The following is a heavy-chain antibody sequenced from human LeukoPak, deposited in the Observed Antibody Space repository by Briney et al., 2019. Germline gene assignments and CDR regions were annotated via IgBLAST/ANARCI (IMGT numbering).Heavy chain of an antibody. Sequence: SETLSLTCTVSGGSISSSSYYWGWIRQPPGKGLEWIGSIYYSGSTYYNPSLKSRVTISVDTSKNQFSLKLSSVTAADTAVYYCARGANPGVADYWGQGTLVTVSS. CDR3: ARGANPGVADY. V-gene: IGHV4-39*01. CDR1: GGSISSSSYY. J-gene: IGHJ4*02. CDR2: IYYSGST. D-gene: IGHD3-3*01.